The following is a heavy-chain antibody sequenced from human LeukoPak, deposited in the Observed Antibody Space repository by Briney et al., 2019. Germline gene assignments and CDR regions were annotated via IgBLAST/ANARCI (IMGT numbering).Heavy chain of an antibody. Sequence: PSETLSLTCTVSGGSISSYYWSWIRQPPGKGLEWIGYIYYSGSTNYNPSLKSRVTISVDTSKNQFSLKLSSVTAADTAVYYCARSTGTNYHYYGMDVWGQGTTVSVSS. CDR2: IYYSGST. CDR1: GGSISSYY. V-gene: IGHV4-59*01. J-gene: IGHJ6*02. D-gene: IGHD1-1*01. CDR3: ARSTGTNYHYYGMDV.